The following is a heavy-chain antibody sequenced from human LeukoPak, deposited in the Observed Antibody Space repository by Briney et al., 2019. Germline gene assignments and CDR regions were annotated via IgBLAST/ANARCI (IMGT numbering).Heavy chain of an antibody. J-gene: IGHJ4*02. Sequence: PSETLSLTCTVSGGSMSSGGYYWSWTRQHPGKGLEWIGYIYYSGSTYYNPSLKSRVTISVDTSKNQFSLKLSSVTAADTAVYYSARDHGVAGPELYFDYWGQGTLVTVSS. CDR1: GGSMSSGGYY. V-gene: IGHV4-31*03. CDR3: ARDHGVAGPELYFDY. D-gene: IGHD2-15*01. CDR2: IYYSGST.